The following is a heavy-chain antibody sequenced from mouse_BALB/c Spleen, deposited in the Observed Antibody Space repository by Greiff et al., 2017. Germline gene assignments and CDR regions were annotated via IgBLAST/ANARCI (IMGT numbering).Heavy chain of an antibody. CDR2: ISSGSSTI. D-gene: IGHD1-2*01. CDR3: ARPRRDYAMDY. V-gene: IGHV5-17*02. J-gene: IGHJ4*01. Sequence: EVKVVESGGGLVQPGGSRKLSCAASGFTFSSFGMHWVRQAPEKGLEWVAYISSGSSTIYYADTVKGRFTISRDNPKNTLFLQMTSLRSEDTAMYYCARPRRDYAMDYWGQGTSVTVSS. CDR1: GFTFSSFG.